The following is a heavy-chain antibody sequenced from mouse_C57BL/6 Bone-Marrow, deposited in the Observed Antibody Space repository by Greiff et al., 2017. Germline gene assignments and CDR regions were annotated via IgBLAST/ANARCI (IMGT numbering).Heavy chain of an antibody. Sequence: VQGVESGAELAKPGASVKLSCKASGYTFTSYWMHWVKQRPGQGLEWIGYINPSSGYTKYNQKFKDKATLTADKSSSTAYMQLSSLTYEDSAVYYCARGYYDSLYAMDYWGQGTSVTVSS. CDR3: ARGYYDSLYAMDY. J-gene: IGHJ4*01. CDR1: GYTFTSYW. D-gene: IGHD2-4*01. CDR2: INPSSGYT. V-gene: IGHV1-7*01.